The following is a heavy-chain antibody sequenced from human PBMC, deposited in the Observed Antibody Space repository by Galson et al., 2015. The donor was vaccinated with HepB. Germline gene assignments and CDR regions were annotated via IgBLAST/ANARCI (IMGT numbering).Heavy chain of an antibody. J-gene: IGHJ6*02. Sequence: SLRLSCAASGFSVSDYYMSWIRQAPGKGLESISDISGRTSYTNYADSVKGRFAISRDNAKNSPYLQMNSLKASDTAIYFCARHNLPHYYYGLDVWGPGTTVTVSS. CDR3: ARHNLPHYYYGLDV. V-gene: IGHV3-11*03. D-gene: IGHD1-1*01. CDR1: GFSVSDYY. CDR2: ISGRTSYT.